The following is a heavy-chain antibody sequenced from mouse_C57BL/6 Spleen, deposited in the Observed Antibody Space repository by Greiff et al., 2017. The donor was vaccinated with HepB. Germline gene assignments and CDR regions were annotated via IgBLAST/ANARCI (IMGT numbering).Heavy chain of an antibody. CDR2: ISYDGSN. CDR3: ARDEGLRYWYFDV. V-gene: IGHV3-6*01. CDR1: GYSITSGYY. D-gene: IGHD1-1*01. Sequence: EVQLVESGPGLVKPSQSLSLTCSVTGYSITSGYYWNWIRQFPGNKLEWMGYISYDGSNNYNPSLKNRISITRDTSKNQFFLKLNSVTTEDTATYYCARDEGLRYWYFDVWGTGTTVTVSS. J-gene: IGHJ1*03.